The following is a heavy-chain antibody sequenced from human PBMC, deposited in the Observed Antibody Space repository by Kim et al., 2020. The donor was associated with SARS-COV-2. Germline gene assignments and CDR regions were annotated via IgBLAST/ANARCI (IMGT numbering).Heavy chain of an antibody. CDR3: AKLSCSSTSCHSDY. CDR2: ISYDGSNK. J-gene: IGHJ4*02. Sequence: GGSLRLSCAASGFTFSSYGMHWVRQAPGKGLEWVAVISYDGSNKYYADSVKGRFTISRDNSKNTLYLQMNSLRAEDTAVYYCAKLSCSSTSCHSDYWGQGTLVTVSS. CDR1: GFTFSSYG. V-gene: IGHV3-30*18. D-gene: IGHD2-2*01.